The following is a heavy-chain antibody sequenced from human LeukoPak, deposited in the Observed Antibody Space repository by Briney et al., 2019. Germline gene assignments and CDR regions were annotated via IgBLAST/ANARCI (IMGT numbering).Heavy chain of an antibody. CDR1: GFTFSSYS. J-gene: IGHJ4*02. CDR2: ISSSSSYI. Sequence: SGGSLRLSCAASGFTFSSYSMNWVRQAPGKGLEWVSSISSSSSYIYYADSVKGRFTISRDNAKNSLYLQMNSLRAEDTAVYFCAFEERVDYWGQGTLVTVSS. D-gene: IGHD1-26*01. CDR3: AFEERVDY. V-gene: IGHV3-21*01.